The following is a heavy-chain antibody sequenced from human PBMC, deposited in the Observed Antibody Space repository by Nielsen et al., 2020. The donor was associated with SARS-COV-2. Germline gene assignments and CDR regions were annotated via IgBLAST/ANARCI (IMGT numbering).Heavy chain of an antibody. J-gene: IGHJ3*02. CDR2: ISSSSSTI. Sequence: GESLKISCAASGFTFSSYSMNWVRQAPGKGLEWVSYISSSSSTIYYADSVKGRFTISRDNAKNSLYLQMNSLRAEDTAVYYCARDFKGYCSSSSCLDAFDIWGQGTMVTVSS. CDR3: ARDFKGYCSSSSCLDAFDI. CDR1: GFTFSSYS. D-gene: IGHD2-2*01. V-gene: IGHV3-48*01.